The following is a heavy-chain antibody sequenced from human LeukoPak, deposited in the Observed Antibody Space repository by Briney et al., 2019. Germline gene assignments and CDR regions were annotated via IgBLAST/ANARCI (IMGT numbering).Heavy chain of an antibody. CDR1: GGSISSSSYY. CDR2: IYYSGST. Sequence: SETLSLTCTVSGGSISSSSYYWGWIRQPPGKGLEWIGSIYYSGSTYCNPSLKSRVTISVDTSKNQFSLKLSSVTAADTAVYYCARHEEYSSSSDAFDIWGQGTMVTVSS. V-gene: IGHV4-39*01. J-gene: IGHJ3*02. D-gene: IGHD6-6*01. CDR3: ARHEEYSSSSDAFDI.